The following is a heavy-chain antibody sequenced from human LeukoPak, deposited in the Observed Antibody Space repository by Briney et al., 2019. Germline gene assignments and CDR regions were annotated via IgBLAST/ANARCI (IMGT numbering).Heavy chain of an antibody. CDR1: TFTFSSYG. J-gene: IGHJ4*02. Sequence: GGSLRLSCAASTFTFSSYGMSWVRQAPGKGLEWVSHISSSGGRTYYADSVKGRFTISRDNSKNTLYLQMNSLRAEDTAVYYCAKDSRSISMIKVVSRPYYFDYWGQGTLVTVSS. CDR2: ISSSGGRT. CDR3: AKDSRSISMIKVVSRPYYFDY. D-gene: IGHD3-22*01. V-gene: IGHV3-23*01.